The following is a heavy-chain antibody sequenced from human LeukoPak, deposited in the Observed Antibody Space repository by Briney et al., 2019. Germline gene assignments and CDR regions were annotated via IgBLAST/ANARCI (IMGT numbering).Heavy chain of an antibody. CDR2: ISYDGRNK. CDR3: ARGAIARNCFDP. J-gene: IGHJ5*02. CDR1: GLTFRSYA. D-gene: IGHD2-21*01. Sequence: GGVLRLSCAASGLTFRSYAKHWVRQAPGKGLEGVAVISYDGRNKYYADSVKGRFTISRDNSKNTRYLQMDSLRAEDSAVYYCARGAIARNCFDPWGQGTLVTVSS. V-gene: IGHV3-30*04.